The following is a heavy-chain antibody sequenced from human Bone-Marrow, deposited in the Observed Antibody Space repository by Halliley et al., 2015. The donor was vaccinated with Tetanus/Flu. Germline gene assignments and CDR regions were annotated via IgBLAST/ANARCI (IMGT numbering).Heavy chain of an antibody. CDR1: GYTFNKFW. CDR3: ARRQTGNPIYLSYAVDP. D-gene: IGHD1-1*01. CDR2: LYPGDSDI. V-gene: IGHV5-51*01. Sequence: QLVQSGAEVRKPGESLKISCEGSGYTFNKFWIGWVRQLPGKGLEWMGILYPGDSDIRYSPAFQGQITISADKSVNTAYLLWNSLKGSDTGIYYYARRQTGNPIYLSYAVDPWGQGTKVTVTS. J-gene: IGHJ3*01.